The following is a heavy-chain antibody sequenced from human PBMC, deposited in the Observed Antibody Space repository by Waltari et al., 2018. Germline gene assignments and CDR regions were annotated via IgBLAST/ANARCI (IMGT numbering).Heavy chain of an antibody. J-gene: IGHJ5*02. CDR3: ARALSSIDSSGYDDL. V-gene: IGHV4-4*02. D-gene: IGHD3-22*01. CDR2: IYHSGST. CDR1: GGSISSSNW. Sequence: QVQLQESGPGLVKPSGTLYLTCAVSGGSISSSNWWSWVRQPPGKGLEWLGEIYHSGSTNYNPSLKSRVTISVDKSKNQFSLKLSSVTAADTAVYYCARALSSIDSSGYDDLWGQGTLVTVSS.